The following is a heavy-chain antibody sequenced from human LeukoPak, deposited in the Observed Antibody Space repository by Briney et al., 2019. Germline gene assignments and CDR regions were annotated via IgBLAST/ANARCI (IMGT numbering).Heavy chain of an antibody. J-gene: IGHJ4*02. Sequence: GGSLRLSCAPSGFTFDDYAMHWVRQAPGKGLEWVSGISWNSGSIGYADSAKGRFTISRDNAKNSLYLQMNSLRAEDTALYYCAKGGYYDSSGYYSFDYWGQGPLVTVSS. CDR3: AKGGYYDSSGYYSFDY. V-gene: IGHV3-9*01. D-gene: IGHD3-22*01. CDR2: ISWNSGSI. CDR1: GFTFDDYA.